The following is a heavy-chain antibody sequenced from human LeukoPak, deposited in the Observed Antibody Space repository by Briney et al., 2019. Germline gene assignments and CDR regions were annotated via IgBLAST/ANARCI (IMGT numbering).Heavy chain of an antibody. D-gene: IGHD3-22*01. Sequence: ASVNVSCKVSGYTLTELSMHWVRQAPGKGLEWMGGFDPEDGETIYAQKFQGRVTMTEDTSTDTAYMELSSLRSEDTAVYYCTTVRGTSYYDSSGYNLFDYWGQGTLVTVSS. CDR3: TTVRGTSYYDSSGYNLFDY. V-gene: IGHV1-24*01. CDR1: GYTLTELS. J-gene: IGHJ4*02. CDR2: FDPEDGET.